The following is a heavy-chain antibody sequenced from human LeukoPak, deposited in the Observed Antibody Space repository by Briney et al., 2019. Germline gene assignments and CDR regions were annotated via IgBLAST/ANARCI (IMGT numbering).Heavy chain of an antibody. J-gene: IGHJ6*03. CDR2: IKQDGSEK. CDR3: ARAMGTSYGFWSGSYTVSYFYYMDV. V-gene: IGHV3-7*01. CDR1: GFTFSSYS. Sequence: GGSLRLSCATSGFTFSSYSMTWVGQAPGKGLEWVAEIKQDGSEKYYVDSVKGRFTISRDNTKNSLFLQMNSLRAEDTAVYYCARAMGTSYGFWSGSYTVSYFYYMDVWGKGTTVTVSS. D-gene: IGHD3-3*01.